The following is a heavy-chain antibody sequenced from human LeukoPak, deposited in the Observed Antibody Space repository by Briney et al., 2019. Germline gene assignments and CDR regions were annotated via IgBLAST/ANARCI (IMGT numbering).Heavy chain of an antibody. J-gene: IGHJ6*02. CDR1: GGSISSGDYY. CDR2: IYYSGST. Sequence: PSETLSLTCTVSGGSISSGDYYWSWIRQPPGKGLEWIGYIYYSGSTYYNPSLKSRVTISVDTSKNQFSLKLSSVTAADTAVYYCARVPEYYYYGMDVWGQGTTVTVSS. CDR3: ARVPEYYYYGMDV. D-gene: IGHD1-14*01. V-gene: IGHV4-30-4*01.